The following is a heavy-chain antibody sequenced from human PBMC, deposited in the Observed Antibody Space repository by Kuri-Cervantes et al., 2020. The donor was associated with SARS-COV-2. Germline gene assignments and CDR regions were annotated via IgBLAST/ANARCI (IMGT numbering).Heavy chain of an antibody. V-gene: IGHV3-23*01. CDR2: ISGSGGST. D-gene: IGHD4-17*01. CDR1: GFTFSSYA. J-gene: IGHJ4*02. Sequence: GESLKISCAASGFTFSSYAMSWVRQAPGKGLEWVSAISGSGGSTYYADSVKGRFTISRDNSKNTLYLQMNSLRAEDTAVYYCAKDGGPGHGDYVYFDYWGQGTLVTVSS. CDR3: AKDGGPGHGDYVYFDY.